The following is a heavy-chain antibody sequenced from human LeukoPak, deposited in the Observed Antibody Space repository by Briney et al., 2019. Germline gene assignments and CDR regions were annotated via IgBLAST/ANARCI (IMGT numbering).Heavy chain of an antibody. V-gene: IGHV3-23*01. CDR2: IGGSDGST. J-gene: IGHJ4*02. D-gene: IGHD3-10*01. CDR1: GFTFSSYA. CDR3: AKGMFYFASGSFDY. Sequence: GGSLRLSCAASGFTFSSYAMSWVRQAPGKGLEWVSTIGGSDGSTYYADSVKGRFTISRDNSKNTLHLQMNSLRVEDTAVYYCAKGMFYFASGSFDYWSQGTLVTVSS.